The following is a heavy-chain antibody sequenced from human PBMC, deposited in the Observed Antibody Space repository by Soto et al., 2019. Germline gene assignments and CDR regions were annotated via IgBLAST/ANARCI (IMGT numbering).Heavy chain of an antibody. CDR1: GGSISSYY. Sequence: SETLSLTCTASGGSISSYYWSWIRQPPGKGLEWIGYIYYSGSTNYNPSLKSRVTISVDASKNQFSLKLSSVTAADTAVYYCARARIAARPSNWFDPWGQGTLVTVSS. D-gene: IGHD6-6*01. J-gene: IGHJ5*02. V-gene: IGHV4-59*08. CDR2: IYYSGST. CDR3: ARARIAARPSNWFDP.